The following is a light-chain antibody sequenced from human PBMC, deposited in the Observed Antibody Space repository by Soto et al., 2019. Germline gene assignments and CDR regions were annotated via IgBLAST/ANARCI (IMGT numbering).Light chain of an antibody. CDR1: SSDVGGYNY. Sequence: QSALTQPASVSGSPGQSITISCTGTSSDVGGYNYVSWYQQHPGKAPKLMIYEVSNRPSGVSNRFSGSKSGNTASLTISGLQAEDEDDYYCSSYTSGSTYVFGTGTKVTVL. CDR2: EVS. CDR3: SSYTSGSTYV. J-gene: IGLJ1*01. V-gene: IGLV2-14*01.